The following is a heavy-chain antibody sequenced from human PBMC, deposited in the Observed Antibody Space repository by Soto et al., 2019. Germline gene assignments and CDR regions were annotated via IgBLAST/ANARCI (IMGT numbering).Heavy chain of an antibody. J-gene: IGHJ4*02. V-gene: IGHV3-74*03. CDR2: INGDGTDT. CDR3: AREVVRVSGSDSLDY. Sequence: EVQLVESGGGLVQPGGSLRLSCAAYGFTFRMYWMHWVRQATGKWLLWVSRINGDGTDTTYADSVKGRFTISRDNAKNTVYLQRHGPIAEDTAVYFCAREVVRVSGSDSLDYWGQETLVTGSS. D-gene: IGHD2-15*01. CDR1: GFTFRMYW.